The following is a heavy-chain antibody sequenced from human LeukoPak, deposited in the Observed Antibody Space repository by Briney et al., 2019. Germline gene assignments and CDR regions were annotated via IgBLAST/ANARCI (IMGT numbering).Heavy chain of an antibody. CDR2: IKEDGSEK. CDR3: VRGVGVSRFNYLDP. D-gene: IGHD4-11*01. V-gene: IGHV3-7*02. Sequence: PGGSLRLSRAASGFTFSSYWMNWVRQAPGKGLEWVANIKEDGSEKNYVFSVKGRFTISRDNAKNSLYLQMNNLRDDDTAVYYCVRGVGVSRFNYLDPWGQGTLVIVSS. CDR1: GFTFSSYW. J-gene: IGHJ5*02.